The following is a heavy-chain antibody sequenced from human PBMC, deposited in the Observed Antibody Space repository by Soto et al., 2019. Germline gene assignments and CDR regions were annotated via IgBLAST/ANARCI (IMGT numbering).Heavy chain of an antibody. J-gene: IGHJ5*02. CDR2: INQGGSET. D-gene: IGHD6-19*01. V-gene: IGHV3-7*03. Sequence: PGGSLRLSCGASGFAFGSYWMGWVRQAPVKGLEWVAYINQGGSETYYVDSVRGRFTVSRDNARNSLDLQMNSLRADDTAVYYCARGSLYSSVWLNWFDPWGRGTRVTVSS. CDR3: ARGSLYSSVWLNWFDP. CDR1: GFAFGSYW.